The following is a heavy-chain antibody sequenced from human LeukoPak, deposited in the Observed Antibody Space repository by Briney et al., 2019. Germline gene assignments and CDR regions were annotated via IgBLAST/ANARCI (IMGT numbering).Heavy chain of an antibody. Sequence: PGGSLRLSCAASGFTFSSYEMNWVRQAPGKGLEWVSYISSSGSTIYYADSVKGRFTISRDNAKNPLYLQMNSLRAEDTAVYYCARDLQDYSNYAPYYGMDVWGQGTTVTVSS. CDR3: ARDLQDYSNYAPYYGMDV. J-gene: IGHJ6*02. V-gene: IGHV3-48*03. CDR1: GFTFSSYE. CDR2: ISSSGSTI. D-gene: IGHD4-11*01.